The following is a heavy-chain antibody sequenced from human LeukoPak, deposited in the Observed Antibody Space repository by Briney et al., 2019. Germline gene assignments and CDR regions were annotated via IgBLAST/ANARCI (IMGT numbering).Heavy chain of an antibody. D-gene: IGHD6-13*01. Sequence: PGGSLRLSCAASGFSFSSYWMHWGRQAPGTGLVWVSRIDSGGSGTSYADSVKGRFTISRDNAKSTLYLQMNSLRAEDTAVYYCAREGHLVSRFDYWGQGTLVTVSS. J-gene: IGHJ4*02. CDR1: GFSFSSYW. CDR3: AREGHLVSRFDY. CDR2: IDSGGSGT. V-gene: IGHV3-74*01.